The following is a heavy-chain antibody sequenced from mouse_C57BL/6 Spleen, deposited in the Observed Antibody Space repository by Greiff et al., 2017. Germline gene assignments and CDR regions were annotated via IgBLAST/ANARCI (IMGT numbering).Heavy chain of an antibody. CDR2: ISSGSSTI. V-gene: IGHV5-17*01. D-gene: IGHD2-5*01. CDR1: GFTFSDYG. CDR3: ARGRYSNPYFDY. Sequence: EVKLVESGGGLVKPGGSLKLSCAASGFTFSDYGMHWVRQAPEKGLEWVAYISSGSSTIYYADTVKGRFTISRDNAKNTLFLQMTSLRSEDTAMYYCARGRYSNPYFDYWGQGTTLTVSS. J-gene: IGHJ2*01.